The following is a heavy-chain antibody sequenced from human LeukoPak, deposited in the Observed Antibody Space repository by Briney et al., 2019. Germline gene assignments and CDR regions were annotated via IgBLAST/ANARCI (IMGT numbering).Heavy chain of an antibody. CDR3: ARNLGYGDYVLAY. CDR2: VSGSSGKT. V-gene: IGHV1-18*01. J-gene: IGHJ4*02. Sequence: GASVKVSCKASGDTFSYYGISWVRQAPGQGLEWMGWVSGSSGKTNYAQKVQGRVTMTTDTSTSTAYMELRRLRSDDTAVYYCARNLGYGDYVLAYWGQGTLVTVSS. D-gene: IGHD4-17*01. CDR1: GDTFSYYG.